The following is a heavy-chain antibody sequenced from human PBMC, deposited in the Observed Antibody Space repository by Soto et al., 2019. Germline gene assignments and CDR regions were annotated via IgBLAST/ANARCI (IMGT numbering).Heavy chain of an antibody. CDR3: AKKVNSGSGSQYFDY. D-gene: IGHD3-10*01. CDR2: FRAGGDDGTT. CDR1: GFTFSSYS. Sequence: GGSLRLSCVASGFTFSSYSMSWFRQAPGKGLEWVSGFRAGGDDGTTYYADSVKGRFTISRDNSKNTLFLQMNSLRAEDTAIYYCAKKVNSGSGSQYFDYLGQGTLVTVSS. J-gene: IGHJ4*02. V-gene: IGHV3-23*01.